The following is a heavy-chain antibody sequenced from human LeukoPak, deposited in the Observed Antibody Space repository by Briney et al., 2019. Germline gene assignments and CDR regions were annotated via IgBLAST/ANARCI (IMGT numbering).Heavy chain of an antibody. CDR1: GYTFTSYD. V-gene: IGHV1-8*01. D-gene: IGHD3-3*01. Sequence: ASVKVSCKASGYTFTSYDINWVRQATGQGLEWMGWMNPNSGNTGYAQKLQGRVTMTTDTSTSTAYMELRSLRSDDTAVYYCARATGFLEWLPYDYWGQGTLVTVSS. CDR3: ARATGFLEWLPYDY. CDR2: MNPNSGNT. J-gene: IGHJ4*02.